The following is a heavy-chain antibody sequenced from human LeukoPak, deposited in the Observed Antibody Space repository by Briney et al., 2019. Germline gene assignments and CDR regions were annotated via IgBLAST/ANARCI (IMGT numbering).Heavy chain of an antibody. V-gene: IGHV3-23*01. CDR1: GFTFSTYA. Sequence: GGSLRLSCAASGFTFSTYAMSWVRQAPGKGLEWVSAISGSGGSTYYADSVKGRFTISRDNSKNTLYLQMNSLRAEDTAVYYCAKVAITMIVVVPDAFDIWGQGTMVTVSS. CDR3: AKVAITMIVVVPDAFDI. CDR2: ISGSGGST. D-gene: IGHD3-22*01. J-gene: IGHJ3*02.